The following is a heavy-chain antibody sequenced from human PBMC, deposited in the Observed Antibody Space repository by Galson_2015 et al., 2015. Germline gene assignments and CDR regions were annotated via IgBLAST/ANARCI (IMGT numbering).Heavy chain of an antibody. Sequence: SETLSLTCAVSGGSISSSHWWSWVRQPPGKGLEWIGEIYHSGSTNYNPSLKSRVAISVDKSKNQFSLKLSPVTAADTAVYYCARASEDQWLVRGGFDCWGQGTLVTVSS. D-gene: IGHD6-19*01. J-gene: IGHJ4*02. CDR3: ARASEDQWLVRGGFDC. CDR1: GGSISSSHW. CDR2: IYHSGST. V-gene: IGHV4-4*02.